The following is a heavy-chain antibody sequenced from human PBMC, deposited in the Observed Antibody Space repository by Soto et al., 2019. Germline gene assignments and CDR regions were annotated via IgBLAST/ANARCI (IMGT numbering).Heavy chain of an antibody. V-gene: IGHV4-30-2*01. CDR1: GGSISSGGYS. CDR3: FRGGYCSGGSRLYFAY. CDR2: IYHSGST. J-gene: IGHJ4*02. Sequence: SETLSLTCAVSGGSISSGGYSWSWIRQPPGKGLERIGYIYHSGSTYYNPSLKSRVTISLDRSKNQFSLKLSFVTAADTAVYYCFRGGYCSGGSRLYFAYWGQGTLVTVSS. D-gene: IGHD2-15*01.